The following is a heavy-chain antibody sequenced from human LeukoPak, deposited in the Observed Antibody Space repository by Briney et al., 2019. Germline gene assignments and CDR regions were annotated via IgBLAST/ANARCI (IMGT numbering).Heavy chain of an antibody. Sequence: GGSLRLSCAASGFTFSSYTMNWVRQAPGKGLEWVSYISSSSGTMYYADSVKGRFTISRDNAKNSLYLQMNSLRAEDTAVYYCARDYSSSCPGDHWGQGTLVSVSS. CDR1: GFTFSSYT. D-gene: IGHD6-13*01. CDR2: ISSSSGTM. J-gene: IGHJ4*02. V-gene: IGHV3-48*01. CDR3: ARDYSSSCPGDH.